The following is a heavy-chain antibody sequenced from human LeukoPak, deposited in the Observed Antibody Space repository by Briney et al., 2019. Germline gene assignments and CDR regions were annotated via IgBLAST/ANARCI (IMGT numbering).Heavy chain of an antibody. D-gene: IGHD3-16*02. CDR1: GFTFRSYE. Sequence: PGGSLRLSCAASGFTFRSYEMNWVRQAPGKGLEWVSYISSSGSTIYYADSVMGRFTISRDNAKNSLYLQMNSLRAEDTAVYYCAIVGGLRLGELSFDYWGQGTLVTVSS. V-gene: IGHV3-48*03. CDR2: ISSSGSTI. CDR3: AIVGGLRLGELSFDY. J-gene: IGHJ4*02.